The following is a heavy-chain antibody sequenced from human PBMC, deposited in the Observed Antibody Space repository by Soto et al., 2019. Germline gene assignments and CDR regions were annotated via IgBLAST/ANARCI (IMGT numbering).Heavy chain of an antibody. CDR1: GFTFSSYG. Sequence: GGSLRLSCAASGFTFSSYGMHWVRQAPGKGLEWVAVIWYDGSNKYYADSVKGRFTISRDNSKNTRYLQMNSLRAEDTAVYYCARDLGHYGSGSYYSYYYYGMDVWGQGTTVTVSS. J-gene: IGHJ6*02. CDR2: IWYDGSNK. CDR3: ARDLGHYGSGSYYSYYYYGMDV. V-gene: IGHV3-33*01. D-gene: IGHD3-10*01.